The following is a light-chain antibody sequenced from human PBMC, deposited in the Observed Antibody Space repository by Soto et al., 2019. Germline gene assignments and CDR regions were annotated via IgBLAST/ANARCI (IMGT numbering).Light chain of an antibody. J-gene: IGLJ1*01. CDR3: TSYTSSSTLYV. CDR2: DVS. V-gene: IGLV2-14*01. CDR1: SSDVGGYNY. Sequence: QSALTQPASVSGSPGQSITISCTGTSSDVGGYNYVSWYQQHTGKAPTLIIYDVSNRPSGVSNRFSGSKSGNTPSLTISRLHAEDDADYYCTSYTSSSTLYVFGTGTKLTVL.